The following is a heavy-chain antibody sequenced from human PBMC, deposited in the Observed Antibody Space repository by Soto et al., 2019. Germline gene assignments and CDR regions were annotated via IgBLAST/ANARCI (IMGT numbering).Heavy chain of an antibody. J-gene: IGHJ6*02. CDR3: ARGGYSIPLWLRCYQYGRDV. D-gene: IGHD6-13*01. V-gene: IGHV4-34*01. CDR1: GGSFSGYY. CDR2: INHSGST. Sequence: PSETLSLTCAVYGGSFSGYYWSWSRQPPGKGLEWIGEINHSGSTNYNPSLKSRVTISVDTSKNQFSLKLSSVTAADTAVYYCARGGYSIPLWLRCYQYGRDVWGQGTTVPVSS.